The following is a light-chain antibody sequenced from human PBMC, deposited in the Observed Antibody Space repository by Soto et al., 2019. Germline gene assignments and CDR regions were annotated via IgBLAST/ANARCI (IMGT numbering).Light chain of an antibody. CDR1: EGLAF. V-gene: IGKV2-24*01. J-gene: IGKJ3*01. CDR3: VQGKQFPFT. CDR2: KIS. Sequence: DIVMTQTPLSLPVTLGQPASISCRSSEGLAFSSWLHQRPGQPPRFLIYKISQRFSGVPDRFSGSGAGTNFTLKISGVEPEDVGVYYCVQGKQFPFTFGPGTRVDIK.